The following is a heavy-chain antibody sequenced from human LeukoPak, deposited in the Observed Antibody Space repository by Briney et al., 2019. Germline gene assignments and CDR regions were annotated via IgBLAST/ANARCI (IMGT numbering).Heavy chain of an antibody. CDR1: QFTFSNYW. J-gene: IGHJ2*01. D-gene: IGHD5-24*01. V-gene: IGHV3-21*04. CDR2: ISGSSSYI. CDR3: TRRAARWQFDL. Sequence: GGSLRLSCAASQFTFSNYWMSWVRQAPGKGLEWVSSISGSSSYIYYADSVKGRFTISRDNAKNSLYLQMSSLRAEDTALYYCTRRAARWQFDLWGRGTLLTVSS.